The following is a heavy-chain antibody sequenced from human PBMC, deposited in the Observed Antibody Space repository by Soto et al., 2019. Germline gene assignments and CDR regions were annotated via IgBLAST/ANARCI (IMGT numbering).Heavy chain of an antibody. D-gene: IGHD6-19*01. Sequence: PSETLSLTCTVSGGSVSSGSYYWSWIRQPPGKGLEWIGYIYYSGSTNYNPSLKSRVTISVDTSKNQFSLKLSSVTAADTAVYYCARGSLYNFDSSGTELWFDPWGQGALVTVSS. CDR3: ARGSLYNFDSSGTELWFDP. CDR1: GGSVSSGSYY. V-gene: IGHV4-61*01. CDR2: IYYSGST. J-gene: IGHJ5*02.